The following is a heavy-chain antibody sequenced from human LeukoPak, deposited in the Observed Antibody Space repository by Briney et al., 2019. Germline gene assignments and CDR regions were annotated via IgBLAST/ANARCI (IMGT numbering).Heavy chain of an antibody. Sequence: SAKVSCKASGGTFSSYAISWVRQAPGQGLEWMGRIIPIFGTANYAQKFQGRVTITADKSTSTAYMELSSLRSEDTAVYYCARGGYYYDSSGYYYGAFDIWGQGTMVTVSS. J-gene: IGHJ3*02. CDR1: GGTFSSYA. V-gene: IGHV1-69*06. CDR2: IIPIFGTA. D-gene: IGHD3-22*01. CDR3: ARGGYYYDSSGYYYGAFDI.